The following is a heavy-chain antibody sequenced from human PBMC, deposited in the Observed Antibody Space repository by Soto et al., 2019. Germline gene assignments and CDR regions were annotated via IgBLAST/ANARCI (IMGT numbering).Heavy chain of an antibody. CDR3: AKDAYGDGSC. D-gene: IGHD4-17*01. Sequence: QVQLVESGGGVVQPGRSLRLSCAAYSFTFTSYDLHWVRQAPGKGLAWVAFISSDGTKKYYADSVQGRFTISRDNSKNTRYQQMNSLTPEDTAGYHCAKDAYGDGSCWGQGPLLTVSS. CDR2: ISSDGTKK. J-gene: IGHJ4*02. V-gene: IGHV3-30*18. CDR1: SFTFTSYD.